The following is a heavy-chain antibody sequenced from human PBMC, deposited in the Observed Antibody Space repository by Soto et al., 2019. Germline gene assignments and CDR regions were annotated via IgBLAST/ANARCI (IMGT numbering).Heavy chain of an antibody. J-gene: IGHJ6*02. CDR2: IYYSGST. D-gene: IGHD6-6*01. V-gene: IGHV4-31*01. CDR3: ARDRWEYSSSLYYYYYGMDV. Sequence: PSETLSLTCPVSGCSISSDGYYWSWIRQHPGKGLVWIGYIYYSGSTYYNPSLKSKVTISVDTSKNQFSLKLSSVTAADTAVYYCARDRWEYSSSLYYYYYGMDVWGQGTPVTVSS. CDR1: GCSISSDGYY.